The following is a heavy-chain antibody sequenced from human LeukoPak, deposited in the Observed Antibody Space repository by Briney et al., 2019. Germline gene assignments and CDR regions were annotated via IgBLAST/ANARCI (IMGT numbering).Heavy chain of an antibody. Sequence: ASVKVSCKASGYTFTSYGISWVRQASGQGLEWMGWISAYNGNTNYAQKLQGRVTMTTDTSTSTAYMELRSLRSDDTAVYYCARVGRITTVRGLNGWFDPWGQGTLVTVSS. D-gene: IGHD3-10*01. V-gene: IGHV1-18*01. CDR1: GYTFTSYG. CDR2: ISAYNGNT. J-gene: IGHJ5*02. CDR3: ARVGRITTVRGLNGWFDP.